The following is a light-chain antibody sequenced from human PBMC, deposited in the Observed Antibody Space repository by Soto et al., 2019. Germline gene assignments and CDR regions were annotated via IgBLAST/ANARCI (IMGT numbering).Light chain of an antibody. V-gene: IGKV3-20*01. Sequence: EIVLTQSPGTLSLSPGERATLSCRASQSVSSSYLAWYQQKPGQAPRLLIYGGASRATGIPDRFSGSGSGTVFALTISRLEPEDFAVYYCQQYGSSPTTFGQGTKVEIK. J-gene: IGKJ1*01. CDR2: GGA. CDR1: QSVSSSY. CDR3: QQYGSSPTT.